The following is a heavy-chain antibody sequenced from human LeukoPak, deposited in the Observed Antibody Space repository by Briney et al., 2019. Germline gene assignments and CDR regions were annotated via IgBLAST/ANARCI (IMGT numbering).Heavy chain of an antibody. Sequence: ASVKVSRKASGYTFTSYGISWVRQAPGQGLEWMGWISAYNGNTNYAQKLQGRVTMTTDTSTSTAYMELRSLRSDDTAVYYCARDPNHYCGGDCYPDRWGQGTLVTVSS. CDR1: GYTFTSYG. V-gene: IGHV1-18*01. D-gene: IGHD2-21*02. CDR2: ISAYNGNT. CDR3: ARDPNHYCGGDCYPDR. J-gene: IGHJ4*02.